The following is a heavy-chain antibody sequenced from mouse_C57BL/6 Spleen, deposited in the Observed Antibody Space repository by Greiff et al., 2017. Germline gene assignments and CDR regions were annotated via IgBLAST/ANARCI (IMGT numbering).Heavy chain of an antibody. CDR1: GFTFTDYY. CDR2: IRNKANGYTT. Sequence: EVQLVESGGGLVQPGGSLSLSCAASGFTFTDYYMSWVRQPPGKALEWLGFIRNKANGYTTEYSASVKGRFTISRDNSQSILYLQMNALRAEDSATYYCARSAPIYDGYYGWYFDVWGTGTTVTVSS. D-gene: IGHD2-3*01. J-gene: IGHJ1*03. CDR3: ARSAPIYDGYYGWYFDV. V-gene: IGHV7-3*01.